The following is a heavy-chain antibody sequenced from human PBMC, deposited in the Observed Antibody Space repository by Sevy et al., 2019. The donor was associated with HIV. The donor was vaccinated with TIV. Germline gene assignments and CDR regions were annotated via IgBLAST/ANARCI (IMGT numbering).Heavy chain of an antibody. J-gene: IGHJ4*02. CDR1: GFAFRTFW. CDR2: IKQDGSVK. CDR3: AKQRGWICSHDVCSPYYSDS. Sequence: GGSLRLSCAASGFAFRTFWMSWVRQAPGKGLEWVANIKQDGSVKYYMDSVKGRFTISRDNAKNWLYLQMSSLTVEDTAVYYCAKQRGWICSHDVCSPYYSDSWGQGTLVTVSS. D-gene: IGHD5-12*01. V-gene: IGHV3-7*01.